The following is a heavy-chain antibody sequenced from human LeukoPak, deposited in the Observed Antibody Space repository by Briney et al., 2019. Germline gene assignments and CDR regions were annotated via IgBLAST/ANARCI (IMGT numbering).Heavy chain of an antibody. J-gene: IGHJ6*02. D-gene: IGHD6-13*01. CDR2: ISSSSSYI. CDR1: GFTFSSYS. Sequence: GGSLRLSCAASGFTFSSYSMNWVRQAPGKGLEWVSSISSSSSYIYYADSVKGRFTISRDNAKNSLYLQMNSLRAEDTAVYYCARDSKPTISSWYFISYYYYGMDVWGQGTTVTVSS. CDR3: ARDSKPTISSWYFISYYYYGMDV. V-gene: IGHV3-21*01.